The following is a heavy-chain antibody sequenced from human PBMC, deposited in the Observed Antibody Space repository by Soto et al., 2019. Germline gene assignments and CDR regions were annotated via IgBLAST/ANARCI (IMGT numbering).Heavy chain of an antibody. CDR2: ISAGGRSI. Sequence: GGSLRLSCAASGFSFTSYTMNWVRQAPGKGLEWVASISAGGRSIYYADSLKGRSTVSRDNAKSSLYLQMNSLRAEDMVVYYCARSTPGNPFDIWGQGTMVTVSS. V-gene: IGHV3-21*01. D-gene: IGHD3-10*01. J-gene: IGHJ3*02. CDR1: GFSFTSYT. CDR3: ARSTPGNPFDI.